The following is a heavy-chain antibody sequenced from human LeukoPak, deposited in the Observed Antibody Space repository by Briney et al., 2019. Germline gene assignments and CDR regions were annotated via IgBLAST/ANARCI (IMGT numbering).Heavy chain of an antibody. CDR2: IIPIFGTA. J-gene: IGHJ4*02. Sequence: ASVKVSCKASGGTFSSYAISWVRQAPGQGLEWMGGIIPIFGTANYAQKFQGRVTITADESTSTAYMELSSLRSEDTAVYYCARSFFHYYDSSGPPFDYWGQGTLVTVSS. V-gene: IGHV1-69*13. D-gene: IGHD3-22*01. CDR3: ARSFFHYYDSSGPPFDY. CDR1: GGTFSSYA.